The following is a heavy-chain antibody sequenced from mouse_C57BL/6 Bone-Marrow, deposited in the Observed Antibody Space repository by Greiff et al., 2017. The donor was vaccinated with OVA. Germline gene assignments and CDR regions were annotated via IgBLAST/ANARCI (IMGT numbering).Heavy chain of an antibody. Sequence: DVMLVESGGGLVKPGGSLKLSCAASGFTFSSYAMSWVRQTPEKRLAWVATISDGGSYTYYPDNVKGRFTISRDNAKNNLYLQRSHLKSEDTAMYYCARDPFPGTTVVANWYFDVWGTGTTVTVSS. D-gene: IGHD1-1*01. CDR2: ISDGGSYT. CDR3: ARDPFPGTTVVANWYFDV. J-gene: IGHJ1*03. V-gene: IGHV5-4*01. CDR1: GFTFSSYA.